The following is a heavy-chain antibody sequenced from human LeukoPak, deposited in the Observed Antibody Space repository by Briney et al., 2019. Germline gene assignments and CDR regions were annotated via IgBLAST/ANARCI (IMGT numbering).Heavy chain of an antibody. CDR2: IIPIFGTA. V-gene: IGHV1-69*13. CDR3: AISDEYPGFWFDP. CDR1: GGTFSSYA. D-gene: IGHD2/OR15-2a*01. J-gene: IGHJ5*02. Sequence: SVKVSCKASGGTFSSYAISWVRQAPGQGLEWMGGIIPIFGTANYAQKFQGRVTITADESTSTAYMELSSLRSEDTAVYYCAISDEYPGFWFDPWGQGTLVTVSS.